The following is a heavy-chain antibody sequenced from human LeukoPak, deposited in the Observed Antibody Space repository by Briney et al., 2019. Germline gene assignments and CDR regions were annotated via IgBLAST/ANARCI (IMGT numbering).Heavy chain of an antibody. D-gene: IGHD4-17*01. J-gene: IGHJ4*02. CDR1: GFTFSSHG. CDR2: ISIGGDTT. V-gene: IGHV3-23*01. Sequence: GSLRLSCAASGFTFSSHGMCWVRQAPGRGLEWVSSISIGGDTTYSDSVKGRFTISRDNSKSTLYLQLDSLRAEDTAIYYCAKEIRPNDCWGQGTLVTVSS. CDR3: AKEIRPNDC.